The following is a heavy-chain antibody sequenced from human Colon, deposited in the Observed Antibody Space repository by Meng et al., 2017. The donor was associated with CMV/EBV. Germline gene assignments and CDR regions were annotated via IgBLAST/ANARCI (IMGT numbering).Heavy chain of an antibody. CDR3: ARDAGRRDDY. J-gene: IGHJ4*02. CDR1: GFTFDKYW. CDR2: MLEDGSVI. Sequence: AQVVEDGGDLVQPVGSLRLSCVTSGFTFDKYWMRWVRQAPGKGLEWVANMLEDGSVIDYADAVRGRFTISRDNVKNTVFLQMRSLRVEDTAVYYCARDAGRRDDYWGQGTLVTVSS. D-gene: IGHD1-1*01. V-gene: IGHV3-7*04.